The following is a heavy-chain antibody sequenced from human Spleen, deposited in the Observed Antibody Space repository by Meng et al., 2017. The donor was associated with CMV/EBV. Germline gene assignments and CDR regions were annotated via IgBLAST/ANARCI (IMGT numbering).Heavy chain of an antibody. CDR2: IDTYYGNT. D-gene: IGHD6-13*01. V-gene: IGHV1-18*01. CDR3: ARADSSSWYKYIY. Sequence: ASVKVSCKTSGYTFTNYGISWLRQAPGQGLEWMGWIDTYYGNTKSAQKLQGRVTMTADTSTNTASMELRSLISDDTAVYYCARADSSSWYKYIYWGQGTLVTVSS. CDR1: GYTFTNYG. J-gene: IGHJ4*02.